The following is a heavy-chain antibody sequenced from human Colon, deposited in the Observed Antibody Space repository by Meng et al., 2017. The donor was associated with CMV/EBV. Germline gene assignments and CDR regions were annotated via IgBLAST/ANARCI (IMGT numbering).Heavy chain of an antibody. CDR1: GFTFDSYA. V-gene: IGHV3-23*03. CDR3: AKPQGYHSDYYQYGMDV. D-gene: IGHD2-2*01. Sequence: GESLKISCAASGFTFDSYAMTWVRQAPGKGLEWVSLIYSGVSRTYYADSVRGRFTISRDDSKNTLYLQMNSLRAEDTAIYYCAKPQGYHSDYYQYGMDVWGRGTAVTVSS. CDR2: IYSGVSRT. J-gene: IGHJ6*02.